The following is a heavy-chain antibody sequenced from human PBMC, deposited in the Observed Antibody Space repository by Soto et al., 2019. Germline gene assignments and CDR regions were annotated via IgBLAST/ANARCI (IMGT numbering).Heavy chain of an antibody. D-gene: IGHD3-10*01. Sequence: EVQLVESGGGLVQPGGSLRLSCAASEFTFSGRSVHWVRQAPGKGLVWVSGIDRVGTDSTYADSGKGRFTSSRDNAKNTVYLQMHSLRVEDPVVYYCARGWFGPDVWGKGTTVTVSS. J-gene: IGHJ6*03. CDR1: EFTFSGRS. CDR2: IDRVGTDS. V-gene: IGHV3-74*01. CDR3: ARGWFGPDV.